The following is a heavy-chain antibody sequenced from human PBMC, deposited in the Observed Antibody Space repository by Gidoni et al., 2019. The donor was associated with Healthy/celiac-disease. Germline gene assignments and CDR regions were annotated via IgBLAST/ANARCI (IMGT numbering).Heavy chain of an antibody. CDR2: ISYDGSNK. J-gene: IGHJ4*02. V-gene: IGHV3-30*18. CDR3: AKTTSSSRGPIEYSSSWDFDY. Sequence: AVISYDGSNKYYADSVKGRFTISRDNSKNTLYLQMNSLRAEDTAVYYCAKTTSSSRGPIEYSSSWDFDYWGQGTLVTVSS. D-gene: IGHD6-6*01.